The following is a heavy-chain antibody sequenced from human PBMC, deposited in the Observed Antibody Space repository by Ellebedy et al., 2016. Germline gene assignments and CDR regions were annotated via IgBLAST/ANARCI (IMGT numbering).Heavy chain of an antibody. CDR3: AKRGGIAVAGIYWYIDL. Sequence: GESLKISCAASGFTFSSFGMHWVRQAPGKGLEWVAVIGYDGSNINYADSVKGRFTIYRDNSKSTLYLQMNSLRVDDSAVYFCAKRGGIAVAGIYWYIDLWGRGTLVTVSS. J-gene: IGHJ2*01. V-gene: IGHV3-30*18. D-gene: IGHD6-19*01. CDR2: IGYDGSNI. CDR1: GFTFSSFG.